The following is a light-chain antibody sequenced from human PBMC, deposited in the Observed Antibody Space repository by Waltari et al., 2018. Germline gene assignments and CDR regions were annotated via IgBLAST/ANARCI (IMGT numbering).Light chain of an antibody. J-gene: IGKJ1*01. V-gene: IGKV1-12*01. CDR3: QQANSFPWT. CDR2: AAS. Sequence: DIQMTQSPSSVSASVGDRVTITCRASRGISSWLAWYQQKPGKAPNLLIYAASTLQSGVPSRFSGSGSGTDFTLTISSLQAEDFATYYCQQANSFPWTFGQGTKVEIK. CDR1: RGISSW.